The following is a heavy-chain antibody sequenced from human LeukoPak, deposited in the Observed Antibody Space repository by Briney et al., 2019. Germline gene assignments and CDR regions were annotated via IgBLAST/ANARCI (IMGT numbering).Heavy chain of an antibody. CDR2: IKSKTDGGTT. Sequence: PGGSLRLSCAASGFTFSSAWMTWVRQAPGRGLEWVGRIKSKTDGGTTEYAAPVKGRFTISRDDSKNTLYLQMNSLKTEDTAVYYCTTEGYDFPRPYYYYMDVWGKGTTVTVSS. J-gene: IGHJ6*03. CDR1: GFTFSSAW. D-gene: IGHD3-3*01. CDR3: TTEGYDFPRPYYYYMDV. V-gene: IGHV3-15*01.